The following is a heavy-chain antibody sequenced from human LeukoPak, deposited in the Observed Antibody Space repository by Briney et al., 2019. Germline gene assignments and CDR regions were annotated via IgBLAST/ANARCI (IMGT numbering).Heavy chain of an antibody. D-gene: IGHD1-26*01. V-gene: IGHV4-34*01. Sequence: PSETLSLTCAVYGGSFSGYYWSWIRQPPGKGLEWIGEINHSGSTNYNPSLKSRVTISVDTSKNQFSLKLSSVTAADTAVYYCARDQSGSYYYFDYWGQGTLVTVSS. CDR2: INHSGST. CDR3: ARDQSGSYYYFDY. CDR1: GGSFSGYY. J-gene: IGHJ4*02.